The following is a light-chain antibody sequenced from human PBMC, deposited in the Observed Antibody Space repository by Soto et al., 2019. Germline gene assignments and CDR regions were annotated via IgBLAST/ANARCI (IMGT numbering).Light chain of an antibody. CDR1: QDISKY. J-gene: IGKJ4*01. CDR3: QNSYSPPL. V-gene: IGKV1-39*01. CDR2: GAS. Sequence: EIQITQSPSSLSASVGDRSPITCEANQDISKYVNWYQQKPLTAPKLLIYGASSLETGVPSRFRGSGSGTDFTLTTSSLQPEDSATYHCQNSYSPPLFGEGPKVEI.